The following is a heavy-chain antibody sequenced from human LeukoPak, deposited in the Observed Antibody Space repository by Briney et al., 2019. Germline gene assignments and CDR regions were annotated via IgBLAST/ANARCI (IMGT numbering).Heavy chain of an antibody. V-gene: IGHV3-11*04. CDR3: ARDPEYYYDSSGQTGGH. J-gene: IGHJ4*02. CDR2: VSSSGTRI. D-gene: IGHD3-22*01. Sequence: GGSLRLSCAASGFSLSDYYMSWIRQAPGKGLEWVSYVSSSGTRIYYANSVKGRFTISRNNDKNSLYQQIISLRAEDTAVYYRARDPEYYYDSSGQTGGHWGQGTLVTVSS. CDR1: GFSLSDYY.